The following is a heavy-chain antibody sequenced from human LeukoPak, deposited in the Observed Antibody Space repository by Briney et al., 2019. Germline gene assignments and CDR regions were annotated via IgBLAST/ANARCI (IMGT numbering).Heavy chain of an antibody. D-gene: IGHD1-26*01. J-gene: IGHJ4*02. Sequence: SETLSLTCTVSGGSISSYYWSWIRQPPGKGLEWIGYIYYSGSTNYNPSLKSRVTISVDTSKNQFSLKLSSVTAADTAVYYCAREGGSYRTYYFDYWGQGTLVTVSS. CDR2: IYYSGST. V-gene: IGHV4-59*01. CDR3: AREGGSYRTYYFDY. CDR1: GGSISSYY.